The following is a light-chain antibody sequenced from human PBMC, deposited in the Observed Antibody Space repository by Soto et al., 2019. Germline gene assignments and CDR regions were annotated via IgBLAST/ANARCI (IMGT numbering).Light chain of an antibody. CDR2: DND. Sequence: QSVLTQPPSMSAAPGQTVTISCSGSGSNIGTNPVSWYQQFPGTAPKLLIYDNDNRPSGIPDRFSGSKSGTSAALDITGLQTGDEADYYCETRDTSLRAVVFGGGTKATVL. CDR3: ETRDTSLRAVV. J-gene: IGLJ2*01. V-gene: IGLV1-51*01. CDR1: GSNIGTNP.